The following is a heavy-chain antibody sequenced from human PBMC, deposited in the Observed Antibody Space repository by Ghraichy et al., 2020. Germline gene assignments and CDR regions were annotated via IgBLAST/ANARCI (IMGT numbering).Heavy chain of an antibody. CDR2: IFIGGGT. J-gene: IGHJ6*02. CDR1: GDSISSGTYY. CDR3: ARHYFGSGSFSTRRGMDV. Sequence: SETLSLTCTVSGDSISSGTYYWNWIRKPAGKELEWIGRIFIGGGTNYNPSLKSRVSISVDISKIQFSLRLNSVTAADSGLYFGARHYFGSGSFSTRRGMDVWGQGTTVIVSS. D-gene: IGHD3-10*01. V-gene: IGHV4-61*02.